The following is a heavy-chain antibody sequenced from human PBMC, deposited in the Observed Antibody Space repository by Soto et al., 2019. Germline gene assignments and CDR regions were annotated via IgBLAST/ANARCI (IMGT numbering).Heavy chain of an antibody. D-gene: IGHD6-13*01. J-gene: IGHJ5*02. CDR2: IYHSGST. V-gene: IGHV4-30-2*01. Sequence: PSETLSLTCAVSGGSISIGGYSWSWIRQPPGKGLEWIGYIYHSGSTYYNPSLKSRVTISVDRSKNQFSLKLSSVTAADTAVYYCARALGSSSWFDPWGQGTLVTVSS. CDR1: GGSISIGGYS. CDR3: ARALGSSSWFDP.